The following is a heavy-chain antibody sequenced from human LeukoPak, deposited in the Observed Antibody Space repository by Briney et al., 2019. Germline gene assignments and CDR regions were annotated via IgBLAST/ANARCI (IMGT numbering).Heavy chain of an antibody. D-gene: IGHD1-26*01. CDR2: IKQDGSEK. V-gene: IGHV3-7*03. CDR1: GFTFSSYW. CDR3: AKDSGVVGSSFDY. J-gene: IGHJ4*02. Sequence: PGGSLRLSCAASGFTFSSYWMSWVRQAPGKGLEWVANIKQDGSEKYYVDSVKGRFTISRDNAKNSLYLQMNSLRAEDTALYYCAKDSGVVGSSFDYWGQGTLVTVSS.